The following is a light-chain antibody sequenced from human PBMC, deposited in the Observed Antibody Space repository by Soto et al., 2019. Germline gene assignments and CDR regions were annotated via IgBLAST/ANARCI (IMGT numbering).Light chain of an antibody. CDR2: GAS. CDR1: QSISSSY. CDR3: QQYGGSPPYT. V-gene: IGKV3-20*01. Sequence: VLTQSPGTLSLSPGERATISCRASQSISSSYLAWYQHKPGQAPRLLIYGASSRATGIPHRFSGSGSGTDFTLTIRRLEPEDCGVYYCQQYGGSPPYTFGQGNRLEIK. J-gene: IGKJ2*01.